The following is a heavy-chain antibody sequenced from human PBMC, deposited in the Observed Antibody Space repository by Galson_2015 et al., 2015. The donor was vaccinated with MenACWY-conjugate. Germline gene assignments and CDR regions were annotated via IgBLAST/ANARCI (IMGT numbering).Heavy chain of an antibody. V-gene: IGHV4-61*01. CDR3: ARDNGYSYGRPFDY. D-gene: IGHD5-18*01. CDR2: IYYSGST. Sequence: SETLSLTCSVSGASVTSGSYYWSWIRQPPGKGLEWIGYIYYSGSTNYNPSLKSRVTISVDTSKNQFSLKMSSVTPADTAVYYCARDNGYSYGRPFDYWGRGTTVTVSS. J-gene: IGHJ4*03. CDR1: GASVTSGSYY.